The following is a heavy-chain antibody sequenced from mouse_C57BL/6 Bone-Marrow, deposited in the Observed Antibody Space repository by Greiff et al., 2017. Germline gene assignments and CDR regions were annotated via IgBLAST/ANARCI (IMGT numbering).Heavy chain of an antibody. CDR1: GFTFSNYW. CDR3: TGGYDYDDAMDY. V-gene: IGHV6-3*01. D-gene: IGHD2-4*01. Sequence: DVQLQESGGGLVQPGGSMKLSCVASGFTFSNYWMNWVRQSPEKGLEWVAQIRLKSDNSATHYAESVKGRFTISRDDSKSSVYLQMNNLRAEDTGIYYCTGGYDYDDAMDYWGQGTSVTVSS. CDR2: IRLKSDNSAT. J-gene: IGHJ4*01.